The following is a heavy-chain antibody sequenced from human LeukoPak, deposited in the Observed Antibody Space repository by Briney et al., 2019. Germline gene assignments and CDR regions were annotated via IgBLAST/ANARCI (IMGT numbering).Heavy chain of an antibody. CDR1: GGSISSHY. D-gene: IGHD3-3*01. Sequence: SETLSLTCTVSGGSISSHYWNWIRQPPGKGLEWLGYIYYSGSANYNLSLKSRVTISVDTSKNQFSLKLTSVTVADTAVYYCASVYDFWSGYYNYWGQGTLVTVSS. J-gene: IGHJ4*02. CDR3: ASVYDFWSGYYNY. V-gene: IGHV4-59*11. CDR2: IYYSGSA.